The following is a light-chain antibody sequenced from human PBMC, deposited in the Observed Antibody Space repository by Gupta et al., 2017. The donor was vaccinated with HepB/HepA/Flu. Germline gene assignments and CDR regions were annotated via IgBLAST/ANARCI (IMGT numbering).Light chain of an antibody. J-gene: IGLJ2*01. CDR1: SSDV. CDR3: SSYTTSASLAV. CDR2: DVS. V-gene: IGLV2-14*03. Sequence: QSALTQPASTSGSPGQSITISCTGTSSDVSWYQQHPGKAPKLMIYDVSKRPARVSHRFSGSKSGDTASLTISGLQAEDEGDYYCSSYTTSASLAVFGGGTKLTVL.